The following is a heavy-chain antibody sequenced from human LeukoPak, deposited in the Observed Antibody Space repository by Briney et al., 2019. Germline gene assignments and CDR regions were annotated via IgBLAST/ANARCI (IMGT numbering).Heavy chain of an antibody. V-gene: IGHV3-21*01. D-gene: IGHD1-20*01. CDR3: ARGTNWSPLDFDY. CDR2: ISSSNSFI. CDR1: RFIFSSYH. J-gene: IGHJ4*02. Sequence: GGSLRLSCAASRFIFSSYHMHWVRQPPGKGLEWVSSISSSNSFIYYSDSMKGRFTISRDNAKNSLYLQMNSLRAEDTAVYYCARGTNWSPLDFDYWGQGTLVTVSS.